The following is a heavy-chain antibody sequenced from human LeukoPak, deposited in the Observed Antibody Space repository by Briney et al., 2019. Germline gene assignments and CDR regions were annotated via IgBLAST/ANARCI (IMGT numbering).Heavy chain of an antibody. V-gene: IGHV3-30-3*01. CDR3: ASISGASWGDF. Sequence: PGRSLRLSCAAFGCTFTSYALHWVRQAPGKGLEWVAVISSDGNTKYYLDSVKGRFSISRDNSKNTLYLQMSSLSSDDTAMYFCASISGASWGDFWGQGTQVTVSS. CDR1: GCTFTSYA. D-gene: IGHD3-16*01. J-gene: IGHJ4*02. CDR2: ISSDGNTK.